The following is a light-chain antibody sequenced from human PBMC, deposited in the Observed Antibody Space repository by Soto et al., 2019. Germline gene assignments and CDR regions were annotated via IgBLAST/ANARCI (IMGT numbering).Light chain of an antibody. V-gene: IGLV1-44*01. CDR2: DTS. Sequence: QSVLTQPPSASGTPGQRVTVCCSGTYSNIGINDVHWYRQLSGTAPQILIYDTSQRATGVPDRFSGSRSGSSASLVISGLQTEDEADYHCAAWDDSLNGPAFGGGTKLTVL. CDR3: AAWDDSLNGPA. CDR1: YSNIGIND. J-gene: IGLJ2*01.